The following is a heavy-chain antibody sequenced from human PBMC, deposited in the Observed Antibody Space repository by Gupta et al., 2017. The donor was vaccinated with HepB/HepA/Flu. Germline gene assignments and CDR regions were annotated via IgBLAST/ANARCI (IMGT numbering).Heavy chain of an antibody. CDR3: ARGQSGRRSWFVCDD. Sequence: QVQLVQSGAEVKNPGSSVRVSCKPSGDTFSNYAFTWIRQAPGQGLEWIGGIIPLFDTTNDSKRFQGRVTITSDESKNTAYMALSSLTSDDTAVYYCARGQSGRRSWFVCDDWGQGTPVTVSS. J-gene: IGHJ4*02. D-gene: IGHD3-10*01. V-gene: IGHV1-69*01. CDR1: GDTFSNYA. CDR2: IIPLFDTT.